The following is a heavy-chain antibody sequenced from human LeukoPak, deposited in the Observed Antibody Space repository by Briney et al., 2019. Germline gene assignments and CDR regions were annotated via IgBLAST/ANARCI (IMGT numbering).Heavy chain of an antibody. Sequence: PSETLSLTCAVSGGSISSGGYSWSWIRQPPGKGLEWIGYIYHSGSTYYNPSLKSRVTISVDRSKNQFSLKLSSVTAADTSVYALDRAIVVVVAATAPITCNWFDPWGQGTLVTVSS. CDR2: IYHSGST. D-gene: IGHD2-15*01. V-gene: IGHV4-30-2*01. CDR3: DRAIVVVVAATAPITCNWFDP. J-gene: IGHJ5*02. CDR1: GGSISSGGYS.